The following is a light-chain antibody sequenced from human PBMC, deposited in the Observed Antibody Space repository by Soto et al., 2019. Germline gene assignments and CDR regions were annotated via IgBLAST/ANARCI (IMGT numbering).Light chain of an antibody. CDR3: SSYTISSTLV. V-gene: IGLV2-14*01. CDR2: EVS. CDR1: SSDVGGYNC. J-gene: IGLJ1*01. Sequence: QSVLTQPASVSGSPGQSITISCTGTSSDVGGYNCVSWYQQHPGKAPKLMIYEVSDRPSGVSNRFSGSKSGNTASLTISGLQAEDEADYYCSSYTISSTLVFGTGTKVTVL.